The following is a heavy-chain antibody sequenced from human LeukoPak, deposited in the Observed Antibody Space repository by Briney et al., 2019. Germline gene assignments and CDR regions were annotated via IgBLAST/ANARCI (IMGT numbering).Heavy chain of an antibody. CDR2: ISSSSSTI. CDR3: ARDGDSVWYGGLDH. D-gene: IGHD6-19*01. CDR1: GFTFSNYS. V-gene: IGHV3-48*01. Sequence: GGSLRLCCAASGFTFSNYSMNWVRQAPGKGVEWVSYISSSSSTIYYADSVKGRVTISRDNAKHSLYLQMNSLRAEDTAVYYCARDGDSVWYGGLDHWGQGTLVTVSS. J-gene: IGHJ4*02.